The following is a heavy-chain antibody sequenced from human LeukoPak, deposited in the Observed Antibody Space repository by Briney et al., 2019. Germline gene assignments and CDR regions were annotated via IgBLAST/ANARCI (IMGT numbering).Heavy chain of an antibody. CDR3: AREGFCGGDCPGYFDL. V-gene: IGHV3-13*04. D-gene: IGHD2-21*02. Sequence: GGSLRLSCAASGFTFSSYDMHWVRQTTGKGLEWVSATDTAGGKYYPDSVKGRFTISRENAKNSFYLQMNSLRAGDTAVYFCAREGFCGGDCPGYFDLWGRGTLVTVSS. CDR2: TDTAGGK. J-gene: IGHJ2*01. CDR1: GFTFSSYD.